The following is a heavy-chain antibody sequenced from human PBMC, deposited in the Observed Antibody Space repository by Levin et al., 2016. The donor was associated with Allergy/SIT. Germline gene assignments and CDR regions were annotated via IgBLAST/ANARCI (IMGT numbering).Heavy chain of an antibody. V-gene: IGHV4-30-4*01. CDR2: IYYSGST. CDR3: AREGFDYYMDV. Sequence: SETLSLTCTVSGGSISSGDYYWSWIRQPPGKGLEWVGYIYYSGSTSYNPSLKSRLTISVDTSKNQFSLKLSSVTAADTAVYHCAREGFDYYMDVWGKGTTVTVSS. D-gene: IGHD3-3*01. J-gene: IGHJ6*03. CDR1: GGSISSGDYY.